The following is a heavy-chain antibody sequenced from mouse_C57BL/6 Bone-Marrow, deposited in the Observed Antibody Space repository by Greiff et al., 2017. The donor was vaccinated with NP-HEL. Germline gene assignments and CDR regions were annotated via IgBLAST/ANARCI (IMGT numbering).Heavy chain of an antibody. Sequence: EVQLQQSGPELVKPGASVKISCKASGYSFTGYYMNWVKQSPEKSLEWIGEINPSTGGTTYNQKFKAKATLTVDKSSSTAYMQLKSLTSEDSAVYYCARYGTMFYSNYLLWGQGTLVTVSA. CDR1: GYSFTGYY. V-gene: IGHV1-42*01. CDR3: ARYGTMFYSNYLL. J-gene: IGHJ3*01. D-gene: IGHD2-5*01. CDR2: INPSTGGT.